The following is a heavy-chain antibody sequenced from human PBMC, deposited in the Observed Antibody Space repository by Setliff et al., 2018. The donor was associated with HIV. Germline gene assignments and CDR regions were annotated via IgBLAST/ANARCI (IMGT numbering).Heavy chain of an antibody. V-gene: IGHV5-51*01. CDR1: GFTFTDYW. CDR2: IYPGDSDT. D-gene: IGHD2-2*03. J-gene: IGHJ6*02. Sequence: GESLKISCQASGFTFTDYWIGWVRQMPGRGLEWMGIIYPGDSDTRYSPSFRGQVTISADKSITTAYLQWSSLKASDTAMYYCARHGYCSGTSCSEYYYYYGMDVWGQGTTVTVSS. CDR3: ARHGYCSGTSCSEYYYYYGMDV.